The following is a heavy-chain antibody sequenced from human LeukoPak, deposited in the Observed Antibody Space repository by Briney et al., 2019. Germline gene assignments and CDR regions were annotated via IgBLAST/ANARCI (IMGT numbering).Heavy chain of an antibody. Sequence: PGGSLRLSCAASGFTFSSYWMSWVRQAPGKGLEWVANIKQDGSEKYYVDSVKGRFTISRDNAKNSLYLQMNSLRAEDTAVYYCVGGRIFGVVIDAFDIWGQGTMVTVSS. V-gene: IGHV3-7*04. CDR2: IKQDGSEK. D-gene: IGHD3-3*01. CDR1: GFTFSSYW. CDR3: VGGRIFGVVIDAFDI. J-gene: IGHJ3*02.